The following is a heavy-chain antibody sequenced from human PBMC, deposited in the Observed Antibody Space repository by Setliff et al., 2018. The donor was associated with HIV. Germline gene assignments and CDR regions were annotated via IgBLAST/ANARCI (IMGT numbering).Heavy chain of an antibody. CDR2: IDSSGAT. J-gene: IGHJ4*02. D-gene: IGHD3-10*01. CDR3: ARDVMKWFGSYFDR. CDR1: GGAITSGDFY. Sequence: SETLSLTCTVAGGAITSGDFYWSWIRQSAGKRLEWIGHIDSSGATNYNPSLKSRVTISVDTSMNQFSLRLTSVTAADTAAYFCARDVMKWFGSYFDRWGQGTLVTVSS. V-gene: IGHV4-61*09.